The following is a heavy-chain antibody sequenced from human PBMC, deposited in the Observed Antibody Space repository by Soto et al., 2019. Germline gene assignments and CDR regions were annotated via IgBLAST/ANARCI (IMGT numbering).Heavy chain of an antibody. D-gene: IGHD6-19*01. CDR2: IYYSGST. CDR1: GGSISSSSYY. CDR3: ARLAVAGLS. J-gene: IGHJ4*02. Sequence: PSETLSLTCTVSGGSISSSSYYWGWIRQPPGKGLEWIGSIYYSGSTYYNPSLKSRVTISVDTSKNQFSLKLSSVTAADTAVYYCARLAVAGLSWGQGTLVTVSS. V-gene: IGHV4-39*01.